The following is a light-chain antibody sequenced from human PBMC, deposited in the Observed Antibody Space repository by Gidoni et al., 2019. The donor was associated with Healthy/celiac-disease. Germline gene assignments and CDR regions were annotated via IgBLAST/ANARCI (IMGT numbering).Light chain of an antibody. Sequence: SSQSVLYSSNNKNYLAWYQQKPGQPPKLLIYWASTRESGVPDRFSGSGSGTDFTLTIISLQAEDVAVYYCQQYYSTLYTFGQGTKLEIK. CDR3: QQYYSTLYT. V-gene: IGKV4-1*01. J-gene: IGKJ2*01. CDR2: WAS. CDR1: QSVLYSSNNKNY.